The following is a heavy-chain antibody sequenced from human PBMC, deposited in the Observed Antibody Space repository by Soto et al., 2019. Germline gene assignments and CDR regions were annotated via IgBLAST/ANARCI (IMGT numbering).Heavy chain of an antibody. Sequence: PSETLSLTCTVSGGYISSSSYYWGWIRQPPGKGLEWIGEINHSGSTNYNPSLKSRVTISVDTSKNQFSLKLSSVTAADTAVYYCAPFTLYSSSSGVYGMDVWGQGTTVTVSS. V-gene: IGHV4-39*07. J-gene: IGHJ6*02. CDR3: APFTLYSSSSGVYGMDV. CDR2: INHSGST. D-gene: IGHD6-6*01. CDR1: GGYISSSSYY.